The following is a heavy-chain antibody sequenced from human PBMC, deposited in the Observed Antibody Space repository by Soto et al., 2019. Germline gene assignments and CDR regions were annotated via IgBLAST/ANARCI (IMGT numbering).Heavy chain of an antibody. Sequence: QVQLQESGPGLVKPSGTLSLTCAVSGGSVTSSNWWTWVRQPPGKGLQWIGEIYHSGSANYNPSLKSRVTISVDKSTNQFSLELSSVTAADTAVYYCARVERGPFDYWGQGTLVTVSS. V-gene: IGHV4-4*02. CDR1: GGSVTSSNW. J-gene: IGHJ4*02. CDR2: IYHSGSA. CDR3: ARVERGPFDY.